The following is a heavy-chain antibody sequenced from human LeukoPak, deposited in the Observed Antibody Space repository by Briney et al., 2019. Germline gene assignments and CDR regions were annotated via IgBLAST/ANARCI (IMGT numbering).Heavy chain of an antibody. V-gene: IGHV3-20*01. J-gene: IGHJ4*02. Sequence: GGSLRLSCAASGFTFDDYGMSWVRQAPGKGLERVSGINWNGGSTGYADSVKGRFTISRDNAKNSLYLQMNSLRAEDTALNHCARGDSSGWYLVFDYWGQGTLVTVSS. CDR2: INWNGGST. D-gene: IGHD6-19*01. CDR1: GFTFDDYG. CDR3: ARGDSSGWYLVFDY.